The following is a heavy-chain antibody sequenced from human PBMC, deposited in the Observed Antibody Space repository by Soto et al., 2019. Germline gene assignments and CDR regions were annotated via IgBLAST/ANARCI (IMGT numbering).Heavy chain of an antibody. V-gene: IGHV3-7*03. D-gene: IGHD4-17*01. CDR3: VRGGYGEAYADVLDV. CDR1: GFTFSNFW. J-gene: IGHJ6*02. Sequence: EVQVVESGGGLVQPGGSLRLSCAPSGFTFSNFWMNWVRQAPGKGLEWVANINQDGGEKYYLDSVKGRVTISRDNAKNSLYLQMNGLRSEDTAVYYCVRGGYGEAYADVLDVWGQGTTVTVSS. CDR2: INQDGGEK.